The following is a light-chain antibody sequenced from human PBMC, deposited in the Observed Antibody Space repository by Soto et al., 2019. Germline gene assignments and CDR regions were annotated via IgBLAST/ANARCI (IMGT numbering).Light chain of an antibody. CDR1: QSVGSN. J-gene: IGKJ1*01. CDR3: QQYNNWPWT. Sequence: EMVMTQSPATLSVSPGDRATLSFRASQSVGSNLAWYQQKPGQAPRLLIYGASTRATGIPARFSGSGSGTEFTLTISSLQSVDFAVYSCQQYNNWPWTFGQGTKVDIK. V-gene: IGKV3-15*01. CDR2: GAS.